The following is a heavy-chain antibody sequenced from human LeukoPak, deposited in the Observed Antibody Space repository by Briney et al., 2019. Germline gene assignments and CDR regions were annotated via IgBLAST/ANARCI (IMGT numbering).Heavy chain of an antibody. CDR2: IKQDGTEK. V-gene: IGHV3-7*01. CDR3: ARCTTGRTFGSLREIKRSREIDY. J-gene: IGHJ4*02. D-gene: IGHD1-1*01. Sequence: PGGSLRLSCAASGFTFTTYWMSWVRQAPGKGLEWVANIKQDGTEKCYVDSVKGRFTISRDNAKNSLYLQMNSLRVEDTAVYYCARCTTGRTFGSLREIKRSREIDYWCQGTLVTVSS. CDR1: GFTFTTYW.